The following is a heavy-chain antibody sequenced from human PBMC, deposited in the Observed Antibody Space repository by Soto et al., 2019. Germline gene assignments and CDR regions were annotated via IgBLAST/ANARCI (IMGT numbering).Heavy chain of an antibody. CDR2: ISGYNGNT. CDR3: ARGAECRGYCLKKFTWLDP. J-gene: IGHJ5*02. Sequence: QVQLVQSGAEVKKPGASVKVSCKASGYTFTSYGFSWVRQAPGQGLEWMGWISGYNGNTNYAQNFQGRVTIAADRSTSTVYMELSSLTPEDTAVYYCARGAECRGYCLKKFTWLDPWGQGTLVTVSS. V-gene: IGHV1-18*04. D-gene: IGHD2-15*01. CDR1: GYTFTSYG.